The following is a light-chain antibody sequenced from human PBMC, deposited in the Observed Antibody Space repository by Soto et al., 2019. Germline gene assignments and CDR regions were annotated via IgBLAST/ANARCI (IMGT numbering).Light chain of an antibody. CDR2: GAS. Sequence: EIVLTQSPGTLSLSPGERATLSCRASQSVSSNLAWYQQNPGKAPRLLIYGASTRDTGIPARFSGSGSGTEFTLTISRLQSEDFAVYYCQQYNNWPRTFGQGTKVDIK. V-gene: IGKV3-15*01. CDR1: QSVSSN. J-gene: IGKJ1*01. CDR3: QQYNNWPRT.